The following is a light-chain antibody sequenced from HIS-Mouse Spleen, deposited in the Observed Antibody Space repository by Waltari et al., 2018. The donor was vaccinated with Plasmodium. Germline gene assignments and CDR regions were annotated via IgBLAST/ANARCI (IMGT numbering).Light chain of an antibody. J-gene: IGKJ3*01. CDR2: GAS. Sequence: EIVMTQSPATLSLSPGERAPLSCRASQRVSSNLAWYQQKPGQAPRLLIYGASTRATGIPARFSGSGSGTEFTLTISSLQSEDFAVYYCQQYNNWSFTFGPGTKVDIK. V-gene: IGKV3-15*01. CDR3: QQYNNWSFT. CDR1: QRVSSN.